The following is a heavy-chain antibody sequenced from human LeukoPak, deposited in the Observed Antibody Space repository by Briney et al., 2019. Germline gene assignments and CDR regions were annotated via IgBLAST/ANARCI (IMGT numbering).Heavy chain of an antibody. J-gene: IGHJ4*02. Sequence: GESLKISCKGSGYSFTSYWIGWVRQMPGKGLEWMGIIYPGDSDTRYSPSFQGQVTISADKSISTAYLQWSSLKASDTAMYYCARHGDAYCGGDCYQYFDYWSQGTLVTVSS. CDR2: IYPGDSDT. CDR3: ARHGDAYCGGDCYQYFDY. D-gene: IGHD2-21*02. CDR1: GYSFTSYW. V-gene: IGHV5-51*01.